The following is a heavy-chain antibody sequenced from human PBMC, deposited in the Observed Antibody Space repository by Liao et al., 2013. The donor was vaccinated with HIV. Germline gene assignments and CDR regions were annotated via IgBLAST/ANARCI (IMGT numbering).Heavy chain of an antibody. J-gene: IGHJ4*02. CDR3: ARGVGGSYNSFFDY. V-gene: IGHV4-59*01. CDR1: GGSISSYY. CDR2: IYYSGST. Sequence: HLLESGSGLVEPSQTLSLTCTVSGGSISSYYWSWIRQPPGKGLEWIGYIYYSGSTNYNPSLKSRVTISVDTSKNQFSLKLSSVTAADTAVYYCARGVGGSYNSFFDYWAREPWSPSPQ. D-gene: IGHD1-26*01.